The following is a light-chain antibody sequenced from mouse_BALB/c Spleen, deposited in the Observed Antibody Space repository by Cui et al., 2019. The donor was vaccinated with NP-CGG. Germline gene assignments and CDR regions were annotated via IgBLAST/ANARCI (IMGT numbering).Light chain of an antibody. J-gene: IGLJ1*01. CDR2: GTN. CDR3: ALWYSNHWV. CDR1: TGAVTTSNY. V-gene: IGLV1*01. Sequence: AFLTQDSALTTSPGETVTLTCRSSTGAVTTSNYANWVQEKPDHLFTGLIGGTNNRTPGVPARFSGSLIGDKAALTITGAQTEDEAIYFCALWYSNHWVFGGGTKLTVL.